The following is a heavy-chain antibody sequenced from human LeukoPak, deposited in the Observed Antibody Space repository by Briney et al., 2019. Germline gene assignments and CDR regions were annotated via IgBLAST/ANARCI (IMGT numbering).Heavy chain of an antibody. CDR1: GGSISSYY. CDR3: ARAVVTATRFDY. D-gene: IGHD2-15*01. J-gene: IGHJ4*02. Sequence: PSETLSLTCSVSGGSISSYYWSWIRQTPGEGLEWIGYVYYTGSTNYSPSLKSRVTISLDTSKNQFSLKLSSVTAADTAVYYCARAVVTATRFDYWGQGTLVTVSS. CDR2: VYYTGST. V-gene: IGHV4-59*01.